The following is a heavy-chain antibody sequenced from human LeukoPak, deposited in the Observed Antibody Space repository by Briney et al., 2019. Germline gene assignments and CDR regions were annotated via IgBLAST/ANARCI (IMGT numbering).Heavy chain of an antibody. CDR2: ISYDGSNK. Sequence: GGSLRLSCAASGFTFNSFGMHWVRQAPGKGVEWVAVISYDGSNKYFADSVKGRFTISRDNSKNTLYLQMNSLRAEDTAVYYCAKDYDSSGWAAFDIWGQGTMVTVSS. V-gene: IGHV3-30*18. CDR1: GFTFNSFG. J-gene: IGHJ3*02. D-gene: IGHD3-22*01. CDR3: AKDYDSSGWAAFDI.